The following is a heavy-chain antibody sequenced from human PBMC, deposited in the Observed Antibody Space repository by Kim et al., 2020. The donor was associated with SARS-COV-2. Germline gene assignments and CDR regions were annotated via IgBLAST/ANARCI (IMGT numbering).Heavy chain of an antibody. CDR2: INHSGST. J-gene: IGHJ6*03. CDR3: AREGSTMIVVVKNYYYYYMDV. V-gene: IGHV4-34*01. CDR1: GGSFSGYY. D-gene: IGHD3-22*01. Sequence: SETLSLTCAVYGGSFSGYYWSWIRQPPGKGLEWIGEINHSGSTNYNPSLKSRVTISVDTSKNQFSLKLSSVTAADTAVYYCAREGSTMIVVVKNYYYYYMDVWGKGTTVTVSS.